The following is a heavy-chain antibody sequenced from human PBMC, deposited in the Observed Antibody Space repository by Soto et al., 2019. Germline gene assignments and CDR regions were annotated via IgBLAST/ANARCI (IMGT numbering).Heavy chain of an antibody. J-gene: IGHJ1*01. Sequence: QVQLVESGGGVVQPGRSLRLSCAASGFTFSSYAMHWGRQAPGKGLEWVAVISYDGSNKYYADSVKGRFTISRDNSKNTLYLQMNSLRAEDTAVYYFARDGSKDAEYFQHWGQGTLVTVSS. V-gene: IGHV3-30-3*01. CDR3: ARDGSKDAEYFQH. D-gene: IGHD2-15*01. CDR1: GFTFSSYA. CDR2: ISYDGSNK.